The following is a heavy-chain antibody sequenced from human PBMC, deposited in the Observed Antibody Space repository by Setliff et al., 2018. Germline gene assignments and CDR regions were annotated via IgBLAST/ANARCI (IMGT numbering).Heavy chain of an antibody. Sequence: PSETLSLTCTVSGGSISNYYWSWIRQSPGKGLEWIGYIYYSGTTYYNPSLKSRVTISVDTSKNQFSLKLSSVTAADTAVYYCARDGGYDYYFDYWGQEPWSPSPQ. D-gene: IGHD5-12*01. V-gene: IGHV4-59*12. CDR1: GGSISNYY. CDR2: IYYSGTT. J-gene: IGHJ4*01. CDR3: ARDGGYDYYFDY.